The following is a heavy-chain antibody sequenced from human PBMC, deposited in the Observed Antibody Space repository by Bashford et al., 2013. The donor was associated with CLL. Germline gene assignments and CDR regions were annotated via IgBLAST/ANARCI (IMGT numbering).Heavy chain of an antibody. J-gene: IGHJ4*02. CDR2: ISHSGST. CDR3: ARPAQRNRSWFGELYSYFDY. CDR1: GYSISSGY. Sequence: SETLSLTCAVSGYSISSGYWGWIRQPPGKGLEWIGSISHSGSTYYNPSLQSRVTIAVDTSKNQFSLKLSSVTAADTAVYYCARPAQRNRSWFGELYSYFDYWGQGTLVTVSS. D-gene: IGHD3-10*01. V-gene: IGHV4-38-2*01.